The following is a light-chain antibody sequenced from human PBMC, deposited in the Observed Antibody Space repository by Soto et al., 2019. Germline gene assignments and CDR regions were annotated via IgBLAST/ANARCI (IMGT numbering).Light chain of an antibody. V-gene: IGKV1-27*01. CDR2: AAS. CDR3: QQRSNWPPVT. J-gene: IGKJ4*01. Sequence: DIQMTQSPSSLSASVGDRVTITCRASQGISNYLAWYQQKPGKVPRLMIYAASTLHSGVPSRFSGGGSGTEFTLTISSLEPEDFAVYYCQQRSNWPPVTFGGGTKVEIK. CDR1: QGISNY.